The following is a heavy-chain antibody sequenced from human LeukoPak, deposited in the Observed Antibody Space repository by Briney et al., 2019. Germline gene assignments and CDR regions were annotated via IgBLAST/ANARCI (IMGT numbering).Heavy chain of an antibody. CDR1: GGTFSSYA. D-gene: IGHD2-21*01. CDR2: MNPNSGNT. J-gene: IGHJ4*02. Sequence: ASVKVSCKASGGTFSSYAISWVRQATGQGLEWMGWMNPNSGNTGYALKFQGRVTMTRNTSISTAYMELSSLTSEDTAVYYCARGIGVQSYSLGYWGQGTLVTVSS. V-gene: IGHV1-8*02. CDR3: ARGIGVQSYSLGY.